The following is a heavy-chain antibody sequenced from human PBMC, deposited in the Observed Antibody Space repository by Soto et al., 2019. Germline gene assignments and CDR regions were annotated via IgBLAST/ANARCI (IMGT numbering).Heavy chain of an antibody. D-gene: IGHD1-26*01. Sequence: EVQLVESGGDLVQPGGSLRISCRASGFTFSTFSMNWVRQAPGKGLEWISYISISSITIHYADSVKGRFTISRDNAKSSLYLQMDRLRDDDTAVYYCARDGATTGHWDYWGQGTLVTVSS. CDR2: ISISSITI. V-gene: IGHV3-48*02. J-gene: IGHJ4*02. CDR3: ARDGATTGHWDY. CDR1: GFTFSTFS.